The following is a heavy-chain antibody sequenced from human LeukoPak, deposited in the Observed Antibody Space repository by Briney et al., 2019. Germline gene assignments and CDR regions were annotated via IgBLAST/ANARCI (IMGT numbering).Heavy chain of an antibody. D-gene: IGHD3/OR15-3a*01. J-gene: IGHJ4*02. CDR2: IRFDGTNR. CDR1: GFTFSNHI. CDR3: ARDAYHSGDLDQ. V-gene: IGHV3-30*02. Sequence: GGSLRLSCAASGFTFSNHIMHWVRQAPGKGLEWVSFIRFDGTNRHYVDSVKGRFTISRDNPNNVLYLQMNSLKFDDTAVYYCARDAYHSGDLDQWGEGTLVIVSS.